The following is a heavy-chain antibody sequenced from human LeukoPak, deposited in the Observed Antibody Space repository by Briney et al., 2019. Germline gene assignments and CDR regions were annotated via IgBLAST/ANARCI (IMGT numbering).Heavy chain of an antibody. Sequence: PGGSLRLSCAASEFSVGSNYMTWVRQAPGKGLEWVSLIYSGGSTYYADSVKGRFTISRDNSKNTLYLQMNSLRAEDTAVYYCARVSRSSGWRLDYWGQGTLVTVSS. CDR1: EFSVGSNY. J-gene: IGHJ4*02. CDR2: IYSGGST. D-gene: IGHD6-19*01. V-gene: IGHV3-66*01. CDR3: ARVSRSSGWRLDY.